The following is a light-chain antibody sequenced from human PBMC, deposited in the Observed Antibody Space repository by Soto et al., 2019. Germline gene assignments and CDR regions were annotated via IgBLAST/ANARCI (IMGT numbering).Light chain of an antibody. J-gene: IGKJ2*01. CDR3: QQYANLPTYT. CDR2: RAS. CDR1: QDISNY. V-gene: IGKV1-33*01. Sequence: DIQMTQSPSSLSASVGDRVTITCQASQDISNYLNWYQQKPGKAPKLLIYRASNWETGVPSRFSGSGSGTDFTVTISSLQPEDFAPYYCQQYANLPTYTFGQGTKVDIK.